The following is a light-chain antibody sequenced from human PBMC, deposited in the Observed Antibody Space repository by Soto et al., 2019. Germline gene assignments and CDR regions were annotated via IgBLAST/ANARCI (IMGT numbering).Light chain of an antibody. CDR2: GAS. CDR1: QSVSSSY. J-gene: IGKJ1*01. CDR3: QQYGNSPWT. V-gene: IGKV3-20*01. Sequence: EVVLTQSPGTLALSRGGRATLSCRSSQSVSSSYLAWYQHRPGQAPRLLIFGASSRATGIPDRFSGTVSGTDFTLTISILEPEDFAVYYCQQYGNSPWTFGQGTKVEIK.